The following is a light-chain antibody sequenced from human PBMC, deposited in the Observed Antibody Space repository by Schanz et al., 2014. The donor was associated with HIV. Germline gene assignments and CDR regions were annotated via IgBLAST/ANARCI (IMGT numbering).Light chain of an antibody. CDR2: EAS. CDR3: QQYNSFSST. J-gene: IGKJ2*01. V-gene: IGKV1-5*03. Sequence: DIQMTQSPSTLSASVGDRVTITCRATQSISPWLAWYQQKPGKAPKLLINEASSLQSGVPSRFSGSGSGTDFTLTISSLQADDFATYYCQQYNSFSSTFGQGTKLESK. CDR1: QSISPW.